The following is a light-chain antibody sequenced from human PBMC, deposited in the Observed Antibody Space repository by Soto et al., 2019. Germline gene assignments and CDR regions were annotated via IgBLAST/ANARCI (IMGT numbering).Light chain of an antibody. CDR3: SSYTSGTTLYV. J-gene: IGLJ1*01. V-gene: IGLV2-14*01. CDR1: ISDVGSYNY. Sequence: QSSMTQPASVSGSPGQSITISCTGTISDVGSYNYVSWYQHHPGKAPRLIIYASSNRPSGVSHRFSGSRSGNTASLTISGLQAEDEADYYCSSYTSGTTLYVFGTGTKVTVL. CDR2: ASS.